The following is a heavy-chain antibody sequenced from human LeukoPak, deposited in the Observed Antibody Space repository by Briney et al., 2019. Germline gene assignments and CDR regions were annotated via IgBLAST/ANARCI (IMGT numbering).Heavy chain of an antibody. CDR1: GGSFSDYW. CDR3: ARVAAAGNYYFDY. D-gene: IGHD6-13*01. J-gene: IGHJ4*02. Sequence: PSETLSLTCAVYGGSFSDYWWTWIRQSPGKGLEWIGEVNHSGRTNYNPSLKSRVSISVDRSKKQFSLKLTSVTAADTAVYFCARVAAAGNYYFDYWGQGTLVTVSS. CDR2: VNHSGRT. V-gene: IGHV4-34*01.